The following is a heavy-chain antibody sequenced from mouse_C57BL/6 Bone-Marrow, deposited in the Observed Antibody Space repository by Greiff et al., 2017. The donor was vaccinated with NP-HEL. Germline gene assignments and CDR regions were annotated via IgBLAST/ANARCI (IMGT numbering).Heavy chain of an antibody. CDR3: ARSRWLRRDYYFDY. Sequence: VMLVESGPELVKPGASVKISCKASGYAFSSSWMNWVKQRPGKGLEWIGRIYPGDGDTNYNGKFKGKATLTADKSSSTAYMQLSSLTSEDSAVYFCARSRWLRRDYYFDYWGQGTTLTVSS. CDR2: IYPGDGDT. V-gene: IGHV1-82*01. J-gene: IGHJ2*01. CDR1: GYAFSSSW. D-gene: IGHD2-2*01.